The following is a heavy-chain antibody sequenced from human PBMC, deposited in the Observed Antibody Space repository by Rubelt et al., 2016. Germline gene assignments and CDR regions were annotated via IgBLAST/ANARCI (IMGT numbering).Heavy chain of an antibody. CDR1: GFTFSSYG. CDR2: LYSGGST. Sequence: GFTFSSYGMHWVRQAPEKGLEWVSVLYSGGSTYYADSVKGRFTISRDNSKNTLYLQMNSLRAEDTAVYYCARTDYGDYNDAFDIWGQGTMVTVSS. CDR3: ARTDYGDYNDAFDI. J-gene: IGHJ3*02. V-gene: IGHV3-66*01. D-gene: IGHD4-17*01.